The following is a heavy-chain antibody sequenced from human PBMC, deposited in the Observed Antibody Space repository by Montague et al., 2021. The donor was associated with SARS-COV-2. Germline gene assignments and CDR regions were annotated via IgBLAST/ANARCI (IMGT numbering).Heavy chain of an antibody. J-gene: IGHJ6*02. CDR3: TSGGEGNYNVMDV. V-gene: IGHV6-1*01. CDR2: TYYRSKWYN. CDR1: GDSVSSNSAT. D-gene: IGHD3-10*01. Sequence: CAISGDSVSSNSATWNWVRQSPSRGLEWLGRTYYRSKWYNDYAVSVGGRVTINPDTSKNQFSLQLNSVAPEDTAIYYCTSGGEGNYNVMDVWGQGTTVTVSS.